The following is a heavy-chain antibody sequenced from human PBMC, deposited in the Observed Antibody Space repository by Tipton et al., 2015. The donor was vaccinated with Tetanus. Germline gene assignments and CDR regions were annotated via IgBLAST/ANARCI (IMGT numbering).Heavy chain of an antibody. CDR2: IYYSGST. CDR3: ARATMVRGVLYMDV. Sequence: TLSLTCTVSGGSISSYFWSWIRQPPGKGLEWIGYIYYSGSTNYNPSLKSQVTISVDTSKNQFSLKLSSVTAADTAVYYCARATMVRGVLYMDVWGQGTTVTVSS. CDR1: GGSISSYF. V-gene: IGHV4-59*08. D-gene: IGHD3-10*01. J-gene: IGHJ6*02.